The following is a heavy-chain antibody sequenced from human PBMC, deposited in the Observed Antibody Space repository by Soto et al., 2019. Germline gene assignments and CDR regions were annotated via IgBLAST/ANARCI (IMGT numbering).Heavy chain of an antibody. J-gene: IGHJ4*02. D-gene: IGHD1-26*01. CDR3: AKRPRALLTFDY. CDR1: GFIFSNYV. V-gene: IGHV3-23*04. Sequence: EVQLVDSGGGLVQPGGSLRLSCAASGFIFSNYVMSWVRQAPGKGLEWVSSISDFGGISYYADSVKGRFTISRDNSKNTLYLQMNSLRAEDTAIYYCAKRPRALLTFDYWGQGTLVTVSS. CDR2: ISDFGGIS.